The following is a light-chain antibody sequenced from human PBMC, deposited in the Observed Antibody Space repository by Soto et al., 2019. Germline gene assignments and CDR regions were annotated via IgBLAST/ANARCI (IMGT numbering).Light chain of an antibody. CDR2: GNS. Sequence: QSVLTQPPSVSGAPGQRVTISCTGSSSNIGAGYDVHWYQQLPGTAPKLLIYGNSNRPSGVPDRFSGSKSGTSASLAITGLQAHDEADYYLLSYDSTLVFGGGTKLTVL. CDR1: SSNIGAGYD. CDR3: LSYDSTLV. V-gene: IGLV1-40*01. J-gene: IGLJ2*01.